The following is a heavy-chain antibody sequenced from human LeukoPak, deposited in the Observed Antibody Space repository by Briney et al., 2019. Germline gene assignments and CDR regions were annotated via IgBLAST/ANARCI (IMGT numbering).Heavy chain of an antibody. CDR1: GFTFSTYG. D-gene: IGHD3-16*01. J-gene: IGHJ5*02. CDR3: AKGYGQRLVNNWFDP. V-gene: IGHV3-30*18. CDR2: ISYDGSIK. Sequence: GGSLRLSCAASGFTFSTYGMHWVRQTPDKGLEWVAVISYDGSIKYHADPVKGRFTVSRDNSKNTLYLQMNSLRAEDTAVYYCAKGYGQRLVNNWFDPWGQGTLVTVSS.